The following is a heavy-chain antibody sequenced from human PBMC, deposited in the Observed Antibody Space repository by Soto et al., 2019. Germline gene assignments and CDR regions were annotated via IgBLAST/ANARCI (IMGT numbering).Heavy chain of an antibody. CDR1: GYSFTTYW. J-gene: IGHJ4*02. D-gene: IGHD2-2*02. Sequence: GESLKISCQGSGYSFTTYWIGWVRQMPGKGLELMGIIYPGDSDTRYSPSFQGQVTISADKSISAAYLQWSSLKASDTAIYYCATGGYCSDTTCYNFFDYWGQGTLVTVSS. CDR3: ATGGYCSDTTCYNFFDY. V-gene: IGHV5-51*01. CDR2: IYPGDSDT.